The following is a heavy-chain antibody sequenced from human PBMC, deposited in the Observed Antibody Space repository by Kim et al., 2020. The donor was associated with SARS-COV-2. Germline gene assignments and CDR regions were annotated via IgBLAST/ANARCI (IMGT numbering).Heavy chain of an antibody. D-gene: IGHD2-21*01. CDR3: TPSYCAADYYDYYGKDV. Sequence: GGSLRLSCAASGFTFSGSAMHWVRQASGKGLEWVGRIRSKANSYSKAYAASVKGRFTIYRDDSKNTAYLQMNSLKTEDTAVYYCTPSYCAADYYDYYGKDVWGQGTTVTVSS. CDR2: IRSKANSYSK. J-gene: IGHJ6*02. V-gene: IGHV3-73*01. CDR1: GFTFSGSA.